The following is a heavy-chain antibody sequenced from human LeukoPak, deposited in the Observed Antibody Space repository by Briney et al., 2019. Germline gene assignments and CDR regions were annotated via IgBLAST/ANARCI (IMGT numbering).Heavy chain of an antibody. Sequence: GGTLRLSCAASGFTFSSYGMSWVRQAPGKGLEWVSAISGSGGSTYYADSVKGRFTISRDNSKNTLYLQMNSLRAEDTAVYYCAKVFYGSGTGYFDYWGQGTLVTVSS. J-gene: IGHJ4*02. CDR2: ISGSGGST. D-gene: IGHD3-10*01. CDR3: AKVFYGSGTGYFDY. V-gene: IGHV3-23*01. CDR1: GFTFSSYG.